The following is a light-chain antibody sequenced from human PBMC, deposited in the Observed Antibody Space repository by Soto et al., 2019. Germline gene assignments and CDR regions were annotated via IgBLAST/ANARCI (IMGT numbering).Light chain of an antibody. CDR2: SSN. Sequence: QSVLTQPPSASGTPGQRVTISCSGGSYNIGKNLVYWYQHFPGTAPRLLIQSSNQRPSGVPDRFSGSKSGTSASLAISGLQSEDEADYYCAAWDDNLYAFVFGTGTKLTVL. CDR3: AAWDDNLYAFV. J-gene: IGLJ1*01. CDR1: SYNIGKNL. V-gene: IGLV1-44*01.